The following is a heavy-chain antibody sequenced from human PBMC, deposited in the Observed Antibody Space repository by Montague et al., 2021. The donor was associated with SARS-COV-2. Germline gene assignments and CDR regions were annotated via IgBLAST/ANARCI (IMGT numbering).Heavy chain of an antibody. V-gene: IGHV4-34*01. CDR3: AREGDYYDFWSGYYWAYWFDP. Sequence: SETLSLTCAVYGGSFSGYYWSWIRQPPGKGLEWIGEINHSGSTNYNPSLKSRVTISVDTSKNQFSLKLSSVTAADTAVYYCAREGDYYDFWSGYYWAYWFDPWGQGTLVTVSS. CDR2: INHSGST. J-gene: IGHJ5*02. CDR1: GGSFSGYY. D-gene: IGHD3-3*01.